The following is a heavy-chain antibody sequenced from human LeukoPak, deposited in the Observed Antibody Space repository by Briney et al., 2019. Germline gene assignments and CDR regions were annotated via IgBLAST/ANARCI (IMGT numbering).Heavy chain of an antibody. CDR1: GFTFSSYG. CDR3: AKTSMIVVVIIAFDY. Sequence: GGSLRLSCAASGFTFSSYGMHWVRQAPGKGLEWVAFIRYDGSNKYYADSVKGRFTISRDNSKNTLYLQMNSLRAEDTAVYYCAKTSMIVVVIIAFDYWGQGTLVTVSS. J-gene: IGHJ4*02. D-gene: IGHD3-22*01. V-gene: IGHV3-30*02. CDR2: IRYDGSNK.